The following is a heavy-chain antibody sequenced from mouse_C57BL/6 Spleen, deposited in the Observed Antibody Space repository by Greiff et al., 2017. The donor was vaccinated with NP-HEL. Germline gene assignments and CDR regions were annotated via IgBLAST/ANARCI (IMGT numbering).Heavy chain of an antibody. CDR2: IYPSDSET. CDR1: GYTFTSYW. Sequence: QVQLQQPGAELVRPGSSVKLSCKASGYTFTSYWMDWVKQRPGHGLKWIGNIYPSDSETHYNQKFKDKATLTVDKSSSTAYMQLSSLTSEDSAVYYCSRDGYYGGDFFDYWGQGTTLTVSS. V-gene: IGHV1-61*01. J-gene: IGHJ2*01. D-gene: IGHD2-3*01. CDR3: SRDGYYGGDFFDY.